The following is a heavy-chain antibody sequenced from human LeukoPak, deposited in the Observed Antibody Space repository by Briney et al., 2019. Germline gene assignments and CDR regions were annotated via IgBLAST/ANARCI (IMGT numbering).Heavy chain of an antibody. V-gene: IGHV3-21*01. CDR1: GFTFSSYS. CDR2: ISSSSSYI. Sequence: PGGSLRLSCAASGFTFSSYSMNWVRQAPGKGLEWVSSISSSSSYIYYADSVKGRFTISRDNAKNSLYLQMNSLRAEDTAVYYCARDSLNYYDSSGYYYGGYFDYWGQGTLVTVSS. D-gene: IGHD3-22*01. J-gene: IGHJ4*02. CDR3: ARDSLNYYDSSGYYYGGYFDY.